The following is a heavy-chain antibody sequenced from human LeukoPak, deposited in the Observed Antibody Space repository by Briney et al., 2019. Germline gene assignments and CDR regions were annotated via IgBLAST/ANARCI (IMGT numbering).Heavy chain of an antibody. J-gene: IGHJ4*02. Sequence: KSSETLSLTCAVYGGSFSGYYWSWIRQPPGKGLEWIGEINHSGSTNYNPSLKSRVTISVDTSKNQFSLKLNSVTAADTAVYYCARARGTVAIDYWGQGTLVTVSS. CDR2: INHSGST. D-gene: IGHD5-12*01. CDR1: GGSFSGYY. CDR3: ARARGTVAIDY. V-gene: IGHV4-34*01.